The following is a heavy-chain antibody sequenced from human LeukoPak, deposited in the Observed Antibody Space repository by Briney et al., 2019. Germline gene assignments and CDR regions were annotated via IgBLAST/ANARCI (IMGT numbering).Heavy chain of an antibody. J-gene: IGHJ4*02. D-gene: IGHD3-10*01. Sequence: PGGSLRLSCAASGFTFSSYAMIWVRQAPGKGLEWASGISGSGGSTYYADSVKGRFTISRDNSKNTLYLQMSSLRAEDTAVYYCAKMEGFYYGSGSYSLDYWGQGTLVTVSS. CDR2: ISGSGGST. V-gene: IGHV3-23*01. CDR3: AKMEGFYYGSGSYSLDY. CDR1: GFTFSSYA.